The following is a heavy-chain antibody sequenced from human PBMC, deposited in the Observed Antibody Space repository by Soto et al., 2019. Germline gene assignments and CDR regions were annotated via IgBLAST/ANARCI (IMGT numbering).Heavy chain of an antibody. D-gene: IGHD1-26*01. CDR1: GFTFSTYG. CDR3: ARGGGSGSSFVGYSYYTLDV. J-gene: IGHJ6*02. Sequence: QVQLVESGGGVVQPGRSLRLSCTASGFTFSTYGMHWVRQAPGKGLEWVTVIWYDGSNKYYADSVKGRFTISRDNSKNTLYLQMNGLRADDTAVYYCARGGGSGSSFVGYSYYTLDVWGQGTTVTVSS. V-gene: IGHV3-33*01. CDR2: IWYDGSNK.